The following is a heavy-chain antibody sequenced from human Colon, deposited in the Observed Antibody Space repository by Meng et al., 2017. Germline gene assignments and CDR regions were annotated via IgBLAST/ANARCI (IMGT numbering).Heavy chain of an antibody. V-gene: IGHV3-23*01. CDR1: GFTFSSYA. CDR3: AKQNYYDSSGYKVPDAFEI. CDR2: ISGSGGST. D-gene: IGHD3-22*01. J-gene: IGHJ3*02. Sequence: GESLKISCAASGFTFSSYAMSWVRQAPGKGLEWVSAISGSGGSTYYADSVKGRFTISRDNSKNTLYLQMNSLRAEDTAVYYCAKQNYYDSSGYKVPDAFEIWGQGTMVTVSS.